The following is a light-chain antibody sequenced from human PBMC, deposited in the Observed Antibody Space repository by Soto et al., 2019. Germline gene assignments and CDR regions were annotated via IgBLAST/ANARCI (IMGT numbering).Light chain of an antibody. J-gene: IGLJ1*01. CDR2: RDK. V-gene: IGLV3-9*01. CDR1: NIGNKN. CDR3: QLWDSSTGV. Sequence: SYELTQPLSVSVAMGQTANITCGGNNIGNKNVHWYQRKPRQAPVLVIYRDKNRPSGIPERFSGSNSGNTATLTISRAQAGDEADYYCQLWDSSTGVFGTGTKLTVL.